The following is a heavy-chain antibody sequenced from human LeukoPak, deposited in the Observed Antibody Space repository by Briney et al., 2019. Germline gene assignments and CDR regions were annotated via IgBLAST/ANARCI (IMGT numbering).Heavy chain of an antibody. CDR1: GFTFSSYA. Sequence: PGRSLRLSCAASGFTFSSYAMHWVRQAPGKGLEWVAVISYDGSNKYYADSVKGRFTISRDNSKNTLYLQMNSLRAEDTAVYYCARARSLAMAPGYWGQGTLVTVSS. CDR2: ISYDGSNK. J-gene: IGHJ4*02. CDR3: ARARSLAMAPGY. D-gene: IGHD6-19*01. V-gene: IGHV3-30-3*01.